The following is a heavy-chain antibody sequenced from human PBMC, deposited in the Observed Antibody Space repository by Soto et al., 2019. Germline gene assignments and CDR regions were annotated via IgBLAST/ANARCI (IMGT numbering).Heavy chain of an antibody. Sequence: QITLKESGPTLVKPTQTLTLTCTFSGFSLSTSGVGVGWIRQPPGKALEWLALIYWDDDKRYSPSLKSRITTTKDTSKNQVVLTMTNMDPVDTATYYCAHRPSYCSGGSCYSGFDYWGQGTLVTVSS. D-gene: IGHD2-15*01. CDR3: AHRPSYCSGGSCYSGFDY. CDR2: IYWDDDK. CDR1: GFSLSTSGVG. V-gene: IGHV2-5*02. J-gene: IGHJ4*02.